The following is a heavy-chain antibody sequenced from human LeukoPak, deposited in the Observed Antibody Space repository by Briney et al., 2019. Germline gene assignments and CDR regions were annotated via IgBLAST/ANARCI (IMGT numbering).Heavy chain of an antibody. CDR1: GDSVSSNSAA. J-gene: IGHJ6*03. CDR2: TYYRSKWYN. D-gene: IGHD6-6*01. CDR3: ARVSAAALPYYYYYMDV. V-gene: IGHV6-1*01. Sequence: SQTLSLTCAISGDSVSSNSAAWNWIRQSPSRGLEWLGRTYYRSKWYNDYAVSVKSRITINPDTSKNQFSLKLSSVTAADTAVYYCARVSAAALPYYYYYMDVSGKGTTVTVFS.